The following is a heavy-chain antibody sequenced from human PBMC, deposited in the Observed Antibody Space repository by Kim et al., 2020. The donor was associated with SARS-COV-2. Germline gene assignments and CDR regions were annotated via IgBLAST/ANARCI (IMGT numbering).Heavy chain of an antibody. CDR3: ARGVGITMIVVVIRLRRNAFDI. J-gene: IGHJ3*02. Sequence: SETLSLTCAVYGGSFSGYYWSWIRQPPGKGLEWIGEINHSGSTNYNPSLKSRVTISVDTSKNQFSLKLSSVTAADTAVYYCARGVGITMIVVVIRLRRNAFDIWGQGTMVTVSS. CDR1: GGSFSGYY. CDR2: INHSGST. D-gene: IGHD3-22*01. V-gene: IGHV4-34*01.